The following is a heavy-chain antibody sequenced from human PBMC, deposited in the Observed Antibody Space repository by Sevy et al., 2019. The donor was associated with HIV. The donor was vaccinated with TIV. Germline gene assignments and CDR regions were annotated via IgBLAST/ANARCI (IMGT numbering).Heavy chain of an antibody. Sequence: GGSLRLSCTAYGFTFSNYAVHWVRQAPGKGLEWVAIISHDEIHKDFADSVRGRFSISRDTSKNTIYLQMNSLRPEDTAVYYCARDLPHLLPWELSRGSYFWGQGTLVTVSS. V-gene: IGHV3-30*04. CDR3: ARDLPHLLPWELSRGSYF. CDR2: ISHDEIHK. D-gene: IGHD3-16*01. CDR1: GFTFSNYA. J-gene: IGHJ4*02.